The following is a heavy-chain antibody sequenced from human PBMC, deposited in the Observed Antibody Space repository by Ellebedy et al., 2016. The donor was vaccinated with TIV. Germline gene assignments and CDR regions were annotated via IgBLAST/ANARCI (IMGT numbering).Heavy chain of an antibody. Sequence: GESLKISCAASGFTVSSNYMSWVRQAPGKGLEWVSVIYTDGSTFYADSVKGRFTISRDNSKNTLSLQINSLRAEDTAVYYCARGHTADYGDYFDYWGQGTLVTVSS. D-gene: IGHD4-17*01. CDR2: IYTDGST. CDR3: ARGHTADYGDYFDY. CDR1: GFTVSSNY. J-gene: IGHJ4*02. V-gene: IGHV3-53*01.